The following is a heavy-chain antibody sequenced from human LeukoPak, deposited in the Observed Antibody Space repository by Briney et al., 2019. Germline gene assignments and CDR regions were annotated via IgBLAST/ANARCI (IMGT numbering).Heavy chain of an antibody. CDR2: IYPGDSDT. Sequence: GESLKISCKGSGYSFTSYWICWVRQMPGKGLEWMGIIYPGDSDTRYSPSIQGQVTISADKSISTAYLQWSSLKASDTAMYYCAREAAVTGGTGDALHIWGQGTIVTVSS. CDR3: AREAAVTGGTGDALHI. D-gene: IGHD6-19*01. V-gene: IGHV5-51*01. J-gene: IGHJ3*02. CDR1: GYSFTSYW.